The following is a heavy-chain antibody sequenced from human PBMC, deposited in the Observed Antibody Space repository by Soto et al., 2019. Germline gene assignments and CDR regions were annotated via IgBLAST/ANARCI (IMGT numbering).Heavy chain of an antibody. CDR1: GFTFSSYS. CDR3: AKDWRDYSNYVLGY. V-gene: IGHV3-30*02. CDR2: IRNNGSNI. D-gene: IGHD4-4*01. J-gene: IGHJ4*02. Sequence: GGSLRLSCAASGFTFSSYSMNWVRQAPGKGLEWVAFIRNNGSNIYYADSVKGRFTISRDNSKNTLYLQMNSLRAEDTAVYYCAKDWRDYSNYVLGYWGQGTLVTVSS.